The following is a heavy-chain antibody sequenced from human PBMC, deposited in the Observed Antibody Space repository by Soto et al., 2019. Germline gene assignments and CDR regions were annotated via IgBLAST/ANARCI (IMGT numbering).Heavy chain of an antibody. CDR3: ARGQGAAIGDYYYHGMDV. J-gene: IGHJ6*02. CDR1: GFIFSGSA. D-gene: IGHD2-2*02. Sequence: GALRLSCAASGFIFSGSAIHWVRQASGKGLEWVGRIRSRANNFATSSAASVKGRFTFSRDDSKNTAYLQMNTLKPEDTAVYYCARGQGAAIGDYYYHGMDVWGQGTTVTVSS. V-gene: IGHV3-73*01. CDR2: IRSRANNFAT.